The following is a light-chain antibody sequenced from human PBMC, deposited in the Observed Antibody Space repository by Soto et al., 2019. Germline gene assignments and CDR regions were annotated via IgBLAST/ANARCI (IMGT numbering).Light chain of an antibody. CDR1: QSVSSY. V-gene: IGKV3-11*01. J-gene: IGKJ2*01. CDR2: GAS. CDR3: QQRGSSRT. Sequence: EIVLTQSPATLSLSPGERATLSCRASQSVSSYLAWYQHKPGQPPRLLIYGASTRATGIPARFSGSGSGTDFTLTISSLEPEDFAVYYCQQRGSSRTFGQGTKLEIK.